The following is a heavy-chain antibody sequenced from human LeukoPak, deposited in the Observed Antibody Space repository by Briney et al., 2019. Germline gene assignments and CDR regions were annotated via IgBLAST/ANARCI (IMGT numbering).Heavy chain of an antibody. D-gene: IGHD1-7*01. CDR1: GFTFSSYA. V-gene: IGHV3-23*01. J-gene: IGHJ6*03. CDR3: ARVAHPRNYAPVGSSHYYYYYMDV. CDR2: ISGSGGST. Sequence: PGGSLRLSCAASGFTFSSYAMSWVRQAPGKGLEWVSAISGSGGSTYHADSVKGRFTISRDNAKNSLYLQMNSLRAEDTALYYCARVAHPRNYAPVGSSHYYYYYMDVWGKGTTVTVSS.